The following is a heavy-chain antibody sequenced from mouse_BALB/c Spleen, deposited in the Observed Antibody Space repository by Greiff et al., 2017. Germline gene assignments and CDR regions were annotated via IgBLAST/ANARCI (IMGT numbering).Heavy chain of an antibody. Sequence: EVQVVESGGGLVQPGGSRKLSCAASGFTFSSFGMHWVRQAPEKGLEWVAYISSGSSTIYYADTVKDRFTISRDNPKNTLFLQMTSLRSEDTAMYYCARSLLRLQAWFAYWGQGTLVTVSA. CDR2: ISSGSSTI. D-gene: IGHD1-2*01. J-gene: IGHJ3*01. CDR1: GFTFSSFG. CDR3: ARSLLRLQAWFAY. V-gene: IGHV5-17*02.